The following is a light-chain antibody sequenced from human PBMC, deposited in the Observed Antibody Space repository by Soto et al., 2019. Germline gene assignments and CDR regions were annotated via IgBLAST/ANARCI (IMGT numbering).Light chain of an antibody. CDR1: ESVSSNL. CDR2: GAS. J-gene: IGKJ4*01. Sequence: EIVLTQSPGTLSLSPGERATLSCRASESVSSNLLDWYQQKPGQPPRLLIYGASDRATGVPGRFSGSGSGTDFTLTISRLEPEDFAVYYCQQYGSSPLTFGGGTRV. CDR3: QQYGSSPLT. V-gene: IGKV3-20*01.